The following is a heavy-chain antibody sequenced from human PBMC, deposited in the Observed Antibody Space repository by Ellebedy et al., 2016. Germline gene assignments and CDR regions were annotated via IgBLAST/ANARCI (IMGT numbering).Heavy chain of an antibody. D-gene: IGHD2-21*01. CDR1: GFIFSKFA. CDR2: LKKDGDDR. V-gene: IGHV3-64D*06. CDR3: VQDENEFVDGRS. J-gene: IGHJ1*01. Sequence: GESLKISXSASGFIFSKFAMYWARQAPGKRLEYVSSLKKDGDDRHYADSVKGRFTISRDNSKSTLYLQMTSLTVDDTAIYYCVQDENEFVDGRSWGQGTLVTVSS.